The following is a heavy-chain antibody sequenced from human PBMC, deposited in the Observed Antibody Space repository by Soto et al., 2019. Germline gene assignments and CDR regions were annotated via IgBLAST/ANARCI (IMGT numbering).Heavy chain of an antibody. CDR1: GFTFSSYG. CDR2: ISYDGSNK. Sequence: QVQLVESGGGVVQPGRSLRLSCAASGFTFSSYGMHWVRQAPGKGLEWVAVISYDGSNKYYADSVKGRFTISRDNYKNTLYLQMNSLRAEDTAVYYCAKEAAAGTMDYWGQGTLVTVSS. J-gene: IGHJ4*02. CDR3: AKEAAAGTMDY. D-gene: IGHD6-13*01. V-gene: IGHV3-30*18.